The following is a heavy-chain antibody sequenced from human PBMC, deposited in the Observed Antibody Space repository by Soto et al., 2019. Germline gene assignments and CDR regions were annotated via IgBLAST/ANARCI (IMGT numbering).Heavy chain of an antibody. Sequence: GASVKVSCEASGYTFTSYGSSWVRQAPGQGLEWMGWISAYNGNTNYAQKLQGRVTMTTDTSTSTAYMELRSLRSDDTAVYYCARDLGDIVVVPAASVYYYYMDVWGKGTTVTVSS. CDR3: ARDLGDIVVVPAASVYYYYMDV. CDR1: GYTFTSYG. D-gene: IGHD2-2*01. V-gene: IGHV1-18*01. CDR2: ISAYNGNT. J-gene: IGHJ6*03.